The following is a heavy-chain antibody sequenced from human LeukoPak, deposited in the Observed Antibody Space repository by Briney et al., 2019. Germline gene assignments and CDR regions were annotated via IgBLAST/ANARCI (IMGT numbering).Heavy chain of an antibody. CDR2: IYYSGST. CDR1: GGSISSHY. D-gene: IGHD3-3*01. V-gene: IGHV4-59*11. J-gene: IGHJ6*03. Sequence: PSETLSLTCTVSGGSISSHYWSWIRQPPGKGLEWIGYIYYSGSTNYNPSLKSRVTISVDTSKNQFSLKLSSVTAADTAVYYCARGSKIFGGVYYYYYMDVWGKGTTVTVSS. CDR3: ARGSKIFGGVYYYYYMDV.